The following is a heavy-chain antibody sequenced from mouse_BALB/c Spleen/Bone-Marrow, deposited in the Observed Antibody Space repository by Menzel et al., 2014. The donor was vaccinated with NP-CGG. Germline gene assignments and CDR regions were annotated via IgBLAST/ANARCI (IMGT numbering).Heavy chain of an antibody. J-gene: IGHJ4*01. Sequence: VDRQKTGAKLAKPGASGKTSCNASGYTFTNYWMHWVKQRPGQGLEWIGYINPSTGYTEYNQKFQDKAALTADKSSSTDYMKVEDLTSEDSAIYYCARIYYYGRDYWGQATTPTVSS. CDR2: INPSTGYT. CDR1: GYTFTNYW. CDR3: ARIYYYGRDY. V-gene: IGHV1-7*01.